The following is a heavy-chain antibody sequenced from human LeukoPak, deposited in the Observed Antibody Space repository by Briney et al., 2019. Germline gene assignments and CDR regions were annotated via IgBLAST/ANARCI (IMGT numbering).Heavy chain of an antibody. D-gene: IGHD5-18*01. CDR3: AKVGVQEDTAMDFDY. J-gene: IGHJ4*02. V-gene: IGHV3-23*01. Sequence: PGGSLRLSCAASGFTFSSYAMSWVRQASGKGLEWVSAISGSGGSTYYADSVKGRFTISRDNSKNTLYLQMNSLRAEDTAVYYCAKVGVQEDTAMDFDYWGQGTLVTVSS. CDR1: GFTFSSYA. CDR2: ISGSGGST.